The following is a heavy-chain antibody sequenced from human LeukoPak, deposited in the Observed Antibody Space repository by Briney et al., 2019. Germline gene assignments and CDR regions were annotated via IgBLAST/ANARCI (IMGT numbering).Heavy chain of an antibody. J-gene: IGHJ3*02. Sequence: GGSLRLSCATSKFIFNTYGMSWVRQAPGKGLEWVSSISGGGGSTQYAASVQGRFTISRDNSKNTLYLQMNGLRPEDTAVYYCAKDPNGDYIGTFDIWGQGTMVTVSS. D-gene: IGHD4-17*01. CDR2: ISGGGGST. CDR1: KFIFNTYG. CDR3: AKDPNGDYIGTFDI. V-gene: IGHV3-23*01.